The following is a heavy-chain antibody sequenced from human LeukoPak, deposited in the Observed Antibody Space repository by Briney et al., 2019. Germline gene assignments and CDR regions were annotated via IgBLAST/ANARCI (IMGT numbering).Heavy chain of an antibody. CDR2: ISGLDGTT. V-gene: IGHV3-23*01. CDR3: AKEHSGSYPDPDRENWFDP. J-gene: IGHJ5*02. D-gene: IGHD3-10*01. CDR1: GFTFSTYV. Sequence: GGSLRLSCAASGFTFSTYVMSWVRQAPGKGLEWVSSISGLDGTTFYADSVKGRFTISRDSSKNTLYLQMNSLRAEDTAVYYCAKEHSGSYPDPDRENWFDPWGQGTLVTVSS.